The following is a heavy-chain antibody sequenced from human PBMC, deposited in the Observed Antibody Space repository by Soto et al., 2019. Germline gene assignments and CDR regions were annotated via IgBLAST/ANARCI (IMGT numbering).Heavy chain of an antibody. CDR1: GYTFTSYY. J-gene: IGHJ4*02. V-gene: IGHV1-46*03. CDR2: INPSGGST. D-gene: IGHD6-19*01. Sequence: ASVKVSCKASGYTFTSYYMHWVRQAPGQGLEWMGIINPSGGSTSYAQKFQGRVTMTRDTSTSTVYMELSSLRSEDTAVYYCARDDRSSGWYGGLSNYWGQGTLVTVSS. CDR3: ARDDRSSGWYGGLSNY.